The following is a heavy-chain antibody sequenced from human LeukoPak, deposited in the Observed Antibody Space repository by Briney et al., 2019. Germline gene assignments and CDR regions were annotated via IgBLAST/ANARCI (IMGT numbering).Heavy chain of an antibody. J-gene: IGHJ4*02. Sequence: SETLSLTCTGSGGSISSYYWSWVRQPPGEGLEWIGYIYYSGSTDYNPSLKSRVTISVDTSKNQFSLKLSSVTAADTAVYYCAREGVTKYYFDYWGQGTLVTVSS. CDR2: IYYSGST. V-gene: IGHV4-59*01. D-gene: IGHD4-11*01. CDR1: GGSISSYY. CDR3: AREGVTKYYFDY.